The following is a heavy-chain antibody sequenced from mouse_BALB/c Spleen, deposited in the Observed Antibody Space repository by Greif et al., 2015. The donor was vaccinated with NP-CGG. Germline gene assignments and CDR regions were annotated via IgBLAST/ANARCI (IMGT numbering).Heavy chain of an antibody. V-gene: IGHV5-4*02. Sequence: EVKFEESGGGLVKPGGSLKLSCAASGFTFSDYYMYWVRQTPEKRLEWVATISDGGSYTYYPDSVKGRFTISRDNAKNNLYLQLSSLKSEDTAVHYCARDGNYWYFDVWGAGTTVTVSS. J-gene: IGHJ1*01. CDR1: GFTFSDYY. CDR2: ISDGGSYT. D-gene: IGHD2-1*01. CDR3: ARDGNYWYFDV.